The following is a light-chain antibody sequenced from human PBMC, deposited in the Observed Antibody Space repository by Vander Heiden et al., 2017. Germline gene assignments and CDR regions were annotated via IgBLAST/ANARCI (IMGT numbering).Light chain of an antibody. CDR3: QQLNNYPD. Sequence: DIELTQSPSFLSASVGDRVTITCRASQGISSSLAWYQQKPGKAPKLLIYAASTVQSGVPSRFSGSGSGTEFTLTISSLQPEDFATYYCQQLNNYPDFGPGTKVDIK. V-gene: IGKV1-9*01. CDR1: QGISSS. CDR2: AAS. J-gene: IGKJ3*01.